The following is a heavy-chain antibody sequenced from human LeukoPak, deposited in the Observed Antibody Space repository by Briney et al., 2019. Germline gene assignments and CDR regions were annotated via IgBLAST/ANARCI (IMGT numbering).Heavy chain of an antibody. CDR1: GFTFSSYG. CDR2: ISYDGSNK. D-gene: IGHD4-17*01. Sequence: GGSLRLSCAASGFTFSSYGMHWVRQAPGKGLEWVAVISYDGSNKYYADSVKGRFTISRDNSKNTLYLQMNSLRAEDTAVYYCARVRTVTTGELDYWGQGTLVTVS. J-gene: IGHJ4*02. V-gene: IGHV3-30*03. CDR3: ARVRTVTTGELDY.